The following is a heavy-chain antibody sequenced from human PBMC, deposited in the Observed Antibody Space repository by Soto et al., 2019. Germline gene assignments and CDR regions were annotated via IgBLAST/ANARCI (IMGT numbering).Heavy chain of an antibody. CDR3: ARDQGTTDFDY. J-gene: IGHJ4*02. CDR1: GFTFSSYS. D-gene: IGHD1-1*01. Sequence: EVQLVESGGGLVKPGGSLRLSCAASGFTFSSYSMNWVRQAPGKGLELVSSISSSSSYIYYADSVKGRFTISRDNAKNSLYLQMNSLRAEDTAVYYCARDQGTTDFDYWGQGTLVTVSS. CDR2: ISSSSSYI. V-gene: IGHV3-21*01.